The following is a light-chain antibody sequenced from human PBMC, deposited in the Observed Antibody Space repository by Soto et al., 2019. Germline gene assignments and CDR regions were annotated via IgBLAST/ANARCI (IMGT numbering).Light chain of an antibody. CDR3: QQYYSSPLT. J-gene: IGKJ4*01. Sequence: IVMTQSLDSLAVSLGERPAINCKSSQRVLSSSNNKNYLAWYQQKQGQPPKLLIYCASTRESAVVDRFSGSGSGTDFSPTIGRLQAEAVAVYYCQQYYSSPLTFGVGTKVEIK. CDR1: QRVLSSSNNKNY. V-gene: IGKV4-1*01. CDR2: CAS.